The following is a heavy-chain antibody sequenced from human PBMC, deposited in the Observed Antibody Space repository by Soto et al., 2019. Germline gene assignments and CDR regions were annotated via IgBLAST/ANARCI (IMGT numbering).Heavy chain of an antibody. Sequence: PGGSLRLSCVTSGFTFSKNWMHWVRQAPGKGLVWVSRINSDGNSTSYADSVKGRFTIPRDNAKNTLYLQMNSLRAEDTALYYCAKLGVTTPFDYWGQGTLVTFSS. CDR1: GFTFSKNW. V-gene: IGHV3-74*01. CDR3: AKLGVTTPFDY. D-gene: IGHD3-22*01. CDR2: INSDGNST. J-gene: IGHJ4*02.